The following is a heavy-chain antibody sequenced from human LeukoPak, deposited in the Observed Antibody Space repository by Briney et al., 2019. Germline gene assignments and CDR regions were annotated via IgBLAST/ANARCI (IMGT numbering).Heavy chain of an antibody. CDR3: ASTGAFRGALTA. D-gene: IGHD3-16*01. Sequence: KPSETLSLTCTLSGGSISSFYWSWIRQPAGKGLEWIGRIYTSGSTNYNPSLKSRVTMSVDTSKNQFSLKLSSVTAADTAVDYCASTGAFRGALTAWGQGTLVTVSS. CDR1: GGSISSFY. CDR2: IYTSGST. J-gene: IGHJ5*02. V-gene: IGHV4-4*07.